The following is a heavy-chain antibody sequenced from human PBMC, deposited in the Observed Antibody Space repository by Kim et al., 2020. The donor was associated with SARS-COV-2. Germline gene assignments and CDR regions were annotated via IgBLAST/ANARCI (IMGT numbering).Heavy chain of an antibody. Sequence: ADSVRGRVPLTRDNAKRALSLQMNNLGAEDTAVYYCARDYYGRYGDFFDYWGQGTLVTVSS. J-gene: IGHJ4*02. V-gene: IGHV3-48*03. D-gene: IGHD3-22*01. CDR3: ARDYYGRYGDFFDY.